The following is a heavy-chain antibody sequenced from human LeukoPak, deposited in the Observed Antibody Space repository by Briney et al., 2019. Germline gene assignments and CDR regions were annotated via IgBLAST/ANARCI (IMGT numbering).Heavy chain of an antibody. Sequence: SVKVSCKASGGTFSSYAISWVRQAPGQGLEWMGRIIPILGIANYAQKFQGRVTITADKSTSTAYMELSSLRSEDTAVYYCARDPTRQDYFDYWGQGTLVTVSS. V-gene: IGHV1-69*04. CDR2: IIPILGIA. J-gene: IGHJ4*02. CDR1: GGTFSSYA. CDR3: ARDPTRQDYFDY.